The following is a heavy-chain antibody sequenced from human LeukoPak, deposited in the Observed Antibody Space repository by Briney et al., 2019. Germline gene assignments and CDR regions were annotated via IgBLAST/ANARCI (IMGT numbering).Heavy chain of an antibody. CDR1: GGSISSSSYY. Sequence: SETLSLTCTVSGGSISSSSYYWGWIRQPPGKGLEWIGSIYYSGSTYYNPSLKSRVTISVDTSKNQFSLKLSSVTAADTAVYYCARGQMYYDFWSAHHDAFDIWGQGTMVTVSS. CDR3: ARGQMYYDFWSAHHDAFDI. J-gene: IGHJ3*02. CDR2: IYYSGST. D-gene: IGHD3-3*01. V-gene: IGHV4-39*07.